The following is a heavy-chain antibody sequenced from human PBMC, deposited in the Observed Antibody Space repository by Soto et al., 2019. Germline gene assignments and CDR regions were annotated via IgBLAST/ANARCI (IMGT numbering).Heavy chain of an antibody. V-gene: IGHV3-33*01. CDR3: ASGGGLAARPFDP. D-gene: IGHD6-6*01. J-gene: IGHJ5*02. Sequence: SLRLSSTAAGVTFIGYGVRWILKTPGKVLEWVAVIWYDGSNKYYADSVKGRFTISRDNSKNTLYLQMSSLRAEDTAVYYCASGGGLAARPFDPWGQGTLVTVTS. CDR2: IWYDGSNK. CDR1: GVTFIGYG.